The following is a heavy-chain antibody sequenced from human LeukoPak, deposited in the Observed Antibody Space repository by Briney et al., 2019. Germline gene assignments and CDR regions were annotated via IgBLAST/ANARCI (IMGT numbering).Heavy chain of an antibody. CDR2: MNPNSGNT. Sequence: WASVKVSCKASGYTFTSYDINWVRQATGQGLEWMGWMNPNSGNTGYAQKFQGRVTITRNTSISTAYMELSSLRSEDTAVYYCARERRSPEGPFDYWGQGTLVTVSS. J-gene: IGHJ4*02. CDR1: GYTFTSYD. CDR3: ARERRSPEGPFDY. D-gene: IGHD1-14*01. V-gene: IGHV1-8*03.